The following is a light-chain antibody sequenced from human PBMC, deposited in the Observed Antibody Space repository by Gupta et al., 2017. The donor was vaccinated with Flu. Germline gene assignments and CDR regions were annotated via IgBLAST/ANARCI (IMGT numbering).Light chain of an antibody. V-gene: IGKV3-11*01. CDR2: GAS. J-gene: IGKJ4*01. CDR1: QSINNC. Sequence: ILLTQSPATLSLSPGERATLSCRASQSINNCLAWYQQKPGQAPRLLIYGASNRATGIPARFSGSGSGTDFTLTISSLEPEDFAVYYYQQCSDWPLTFGGGTKVEIK. CDR3: QQCSDWPLT.